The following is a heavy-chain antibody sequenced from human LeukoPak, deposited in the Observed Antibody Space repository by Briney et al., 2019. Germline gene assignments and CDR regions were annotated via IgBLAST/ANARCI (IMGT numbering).Heavy chain of an antibody. Sequence: SVKVSCKASGGTFSSYAISWVRQAPGQGLEWMGRIIPILGIANYAQKFQGRVTMTRDTSTSTVYMDLSSLRSEDTAVYYCARHDLGGSSPFDYWGQGTLVKVS. CDR2: IIPILGIA. CDR1: GGTFSSYA. D-gene: IGHD2-15*01. J-gene: IGHJ4*02. V-gene: IGHV1-69*04. CDR3: ARHDLGGSSPFDY.